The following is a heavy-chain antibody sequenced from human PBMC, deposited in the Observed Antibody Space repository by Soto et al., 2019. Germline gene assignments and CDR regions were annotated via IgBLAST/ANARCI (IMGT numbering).Heavy chain of an antibody. J-gene: IGHJ3*02. CDR2: ISSSSSYI. D-gene: IGHD2-15*01. CDR3: ARSVVVAATLNAFDI. CDR1: GLTFSSYS. Sequence: EVELVESGGGLVKPGGSLRLSCAASGLTFSSYSMNWVRQAPGKGLEWVSSISSSSSYIYYADSVKGRFTISRDNAKNSLYLQMNSLRAEDTAVYYCARSVVVAATLNAFDIWGQGTMVTVSS. V-gene: IGHV3-21*01.